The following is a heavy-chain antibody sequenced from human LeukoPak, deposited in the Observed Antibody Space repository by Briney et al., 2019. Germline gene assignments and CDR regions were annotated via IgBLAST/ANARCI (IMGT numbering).Heavy chain of an antibody. J-gene: IGHJ5*02. Sequence: GGSLRLSCAASGFTFSSYEMNWVRQAPGKGLEWVSYISSSGSTIYYADSVKGRFTISRDNSKNTLYLQMNSLRAEDTAVYYCAKDYEPLVGVHRWGDWFDPWGQGTLVTVSS. CDR2: ISSSGSTI. CDR3: AKDYEPLVGVHRWGDWFDP. CDR1: GFTFSSYE. D-gene: IGHD1-26*01. V-gene: IGHV3-48*03.